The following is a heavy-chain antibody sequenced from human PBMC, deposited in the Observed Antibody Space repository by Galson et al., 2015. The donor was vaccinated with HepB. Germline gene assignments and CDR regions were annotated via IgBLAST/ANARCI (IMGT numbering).Heavy chain of an antibody. CDR2: VSTNSGGT. CDR3: AREYSNTYYFAY. J-gene: IGHJ4*02. D-gene: IGHD4-11*01. V-gene: IGHV1-2*02. Sequence: CKASGHTFTGYFMHWVRQAPGEGLEWMGWVSTNSGGTDYAQKFQGRVTMARDTSISTAYMELSRLSSDDTAVYYSAREYSNTYYFAYWGQGTLVTVSS. CDR1: GHTFTGYF.